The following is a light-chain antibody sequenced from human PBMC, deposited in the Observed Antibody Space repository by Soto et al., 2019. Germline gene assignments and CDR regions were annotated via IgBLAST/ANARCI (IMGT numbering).Light chain of an antibody. CDR2: EVS. CDR3: TSYASSGTHV. CDR1: SSDVGGYNY. Sequence: QSVLTQPASVSGSPGQSITISCTGTSSDVGGYNYVSWYQQHPGKAPKLMIYEVSKRPSGVSNRFSGSKSGNTASLTISGLQAEDEADYYCTSYASSGTHVFGGGTKVTVL. J-gene: IGLJ3*02. V-gene: IGLV2-14*01.